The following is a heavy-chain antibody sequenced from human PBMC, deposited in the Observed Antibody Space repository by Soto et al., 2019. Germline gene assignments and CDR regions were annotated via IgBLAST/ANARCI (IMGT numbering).Heavy chain of an antibody. CDR1: GYTFTSYA. J-gene: IGHJ4*02. CDR2: INTNTGNP. D-gene: IGHD3-16*01. V-gene: IGHV7-4-1*01. CDR3: ARESPYDAEAEFFDY. Sequence: QVQLVQSGSALKKPGASVKVSCKASGYTFTSYAMNWVRQAPGQGLEWMGWINTNTGNPTYAQGFTVRFVLALYTSVSTAYLQMCSLKAEDTAVYYCARESPYDAEAEFFDYWGQGTLVTVSS.